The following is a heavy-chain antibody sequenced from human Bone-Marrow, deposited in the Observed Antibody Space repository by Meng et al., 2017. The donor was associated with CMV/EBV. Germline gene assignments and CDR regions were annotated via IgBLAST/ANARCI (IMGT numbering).Heavy chain of an antibody. CDR2: MNPNSGNT. CDR3: ARGRDFWSGYYAHGPSHYYYYGMDV. V-gene: IGHV1-8*01. Sequence: ASVKVSCKASGYTFASYAFNWVRQATGQGLEWMGWMNPNSGNTGYAQKFQGRVTMTRNTSISTAYMELNSLRSEDTAVYYCARGRDFWSGYYAHGPSHYYYYGMDVWGQGTTVTVSS. D-gene: IGHD3-3*01. CDR1: GYTFASYA. J-gene: IGHJ6*02.